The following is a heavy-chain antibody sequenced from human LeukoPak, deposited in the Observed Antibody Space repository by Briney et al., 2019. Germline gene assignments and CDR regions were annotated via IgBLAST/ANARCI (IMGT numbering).Heavy chain of an antibody. D-gene: IGHD5-18*01. CDR3: ARGYPAYNWFDP. J-gene: IGHJ5*02. Sequence: SETLSLTCTVSGGSISSYYWSWIRQPAGKGLEWIGRIYTSGSTNYNPSLKSRVTMSVDTSKNQFSLKLSSVTAADTAVYYCARGYPAYNWFDPWGREPWSPSPQ. CDR1: GGSISSYY. CDR2: IYTSGST. V-gene: IGHV4-4*07.